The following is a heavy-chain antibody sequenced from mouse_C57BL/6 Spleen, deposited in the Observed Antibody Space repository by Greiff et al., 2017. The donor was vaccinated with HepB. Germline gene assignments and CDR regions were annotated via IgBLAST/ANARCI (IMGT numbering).Heavy chain of an antibody. J-gene: IGHJ2*01. Sequence: QVQLQQSGAELVKPGASVKISCKASGYAFSSYWMNWVKQRPGKGLEWIGQIYPGDGDTNYNGKFKGKATLTADKSSSTAYMQLSSLTSEDSAVYFCARVGDYGGWFDYWGQGTTLTVSS. D-gene: IGHD2-4*01. CDR2: IYPGDGDT. V-gene: IGHV1-80*01. CDR1: GYAFSSYW. CDR3: ARVGDYGGWFDY.